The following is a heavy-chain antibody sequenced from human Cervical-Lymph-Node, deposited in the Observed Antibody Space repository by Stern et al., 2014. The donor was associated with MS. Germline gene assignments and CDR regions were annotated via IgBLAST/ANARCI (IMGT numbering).Heavy chain of an antibody. J-gene: IGHJ3*02. CDR2: IIPILCPS. D-gene: IGHD1-26*01. V-gene: IGHV1-69*01. Sequence: VQLVQSGAEVLEPGSSVQVSCKASGVTFTSSAFGWVRQAPGQGLEWMGGIIPILCPSTYAPRFQGRVTITAYESTSTLYLELRSLRLDDMSVYYCAKEGSGSIPPAFDIWGQGTMVTVSS. CDR3: AKEGSGSIPPAFDI. CDR1: GVTFTSSA.